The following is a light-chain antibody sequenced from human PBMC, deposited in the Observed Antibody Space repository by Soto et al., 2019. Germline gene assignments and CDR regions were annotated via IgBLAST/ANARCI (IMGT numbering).Light chain of an antibody. J-gene: IGKJ4*01. Sequence: DNQMTQSPSSLSASVGDRVTITCRASQFINTYLNWYQQKPGKAPKLLIYAASSLQSGVPLRFSGSGSGTDFTLTISSLQPEDSATYYCQQSYSTGLTFGGGTKVEIK. CDR2: AAS. CDR3: QQSYSTGLT. V-gene: IGKV1-39*01. CDR1: QFINTY.